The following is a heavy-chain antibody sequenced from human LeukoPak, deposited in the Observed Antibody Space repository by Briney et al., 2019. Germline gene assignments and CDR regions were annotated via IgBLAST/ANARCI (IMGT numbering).Heavy chain of an antibody. D-gene: IGHD6-13*01. CDR3: ARDLGYSSSWYLY. Sequence: ASVKVSCKASGYTFTSYGISWVRQAPGQGLEWMGWISAYNGNTNYAQKLQGRVTMTTDTSTSTAHMELRSLRSDDAAVYYCARDLGYSSSWYLYWGQGTLVTVSS. J-gene: IGHJ4*02. CDR1: GYTFTSYG. CDR2: ISAYNGNT. V-gene: IGHV1-18*01.